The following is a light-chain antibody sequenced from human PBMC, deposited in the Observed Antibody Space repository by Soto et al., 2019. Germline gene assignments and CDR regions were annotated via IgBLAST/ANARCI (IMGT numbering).Light chain of an antibody. CDR1: QSVSSY. CDR2: DAS. CDR3: QQRSNWPPWT. Sequence: EIMLTQSPATLSLSPGERATLSCRASQSVSSYLASYQQKPAQAPRLLIYDASNRATGISARFSGSGSGTDVTLTISSLEPEDFAVYYCQQRSNWPPWTFGQGTKVEIK. V-gene: IGKV3-11*01. J-gene: IGKJ1*01.